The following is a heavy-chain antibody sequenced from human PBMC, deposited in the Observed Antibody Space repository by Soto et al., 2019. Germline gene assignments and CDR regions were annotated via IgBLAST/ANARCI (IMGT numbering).Heavy chain of an antibody. Sequence: ASVNVSCKASGYTFSGYYIHWVRQAPGQGLEWMGWVNPNSGGTNYAQNFQGRVTMTSDTSITTAYMAMSRLRSDDTAVYYCATAYYCGAGGNYVVDVWGQGTTVTVSS. V-gene: IGHV1-2*02. J-gene: IGHJ6*02. CDR3: ATAYYCGAGGNYVVDV. CDR2: VNPNSGGT. D-gene: IGHD3-10*01. CDR1: GYTFSGYY.